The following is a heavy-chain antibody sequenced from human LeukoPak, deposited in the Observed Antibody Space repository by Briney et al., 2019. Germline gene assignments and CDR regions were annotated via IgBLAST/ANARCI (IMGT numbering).Heavy chain of an antibody. D-gene: IGHD3-3*01. CDR1: GGSISSYY. CDR3: ARDLYDFWSGFRQLDP. J-gene: IGHJ5*02. CDR2: IYYSGST. V-gene: IGHV4-59*01. Sequence: PSETLSLTCTVSGGSISSYYWSWIRQPPGKGLEWIGYIYYSGSTNYNPSLKSRVTISVDTSKNQFSLKLSSVTAADTAVYYCARDLYDFWSGFRQLDPWGQGTLVTVSS.